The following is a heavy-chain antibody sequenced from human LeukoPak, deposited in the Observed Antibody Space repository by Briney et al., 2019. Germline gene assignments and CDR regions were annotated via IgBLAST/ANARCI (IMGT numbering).Heavy chain of an antibody. Sequence: GGSLRLSCAASGFTFSSYWMSWVRQAPGKGLEWVANINQDGSEKYYVDSVKGRFTISRDNAKNSLYLQMNSLRAEDTAVYYCAKDYLFRGVIVTPLFDYWGQGTLVTVSS. CDR1: GFTFSSYW. J-gene: IGHJ4*02. V-gene: IGHV3-7*03. CDR3: AKDYLFRGVIVTPLFDY. CDR2: INQDGSEK. D-gene: IGHD3-16*02.